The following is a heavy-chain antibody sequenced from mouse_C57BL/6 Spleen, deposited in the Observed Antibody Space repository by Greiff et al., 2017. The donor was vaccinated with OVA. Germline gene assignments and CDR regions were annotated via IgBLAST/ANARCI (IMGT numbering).Heavy chain of an antibody. CDR3: TRFTTVVATYWYFDV. V-gene: IGHV1-15*01. Sequence: QVQLQQSGAELVRPGASVTLSCKASGYTFTDYEMHWVKQTPVHGLEWIGAIDPETGGTAYNQKFKGKAILTADKSSSTAYMELRSLTSEDSAVYYCTRFTTVVATYWYFDVWGTGTTVTVSS. J-gene: IGHJ1*03. CDR1: GYTFTDYE. D-gene: IGHD1-1*01. CDR2: IDPETGGT.